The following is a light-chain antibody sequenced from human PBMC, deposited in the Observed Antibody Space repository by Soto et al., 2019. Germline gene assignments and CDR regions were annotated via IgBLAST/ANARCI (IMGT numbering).Light chain of an antibody. CDR1: QNINFN. V-gene: IGKV3D-15*01. CDR2: GAS. Sequence: ETLMTQSPATLSASPGERVTLSCRASQNINFNLAWYQQKPGQAPRVLIYGASSRASGIPDRFSGSGSGTDLPLTISRLEHDDFAFYYCQQYHNWPPLTFGGGTRVEIK. CDR3: QQYHNWPPLT. J-gene: IGKJ4*01.